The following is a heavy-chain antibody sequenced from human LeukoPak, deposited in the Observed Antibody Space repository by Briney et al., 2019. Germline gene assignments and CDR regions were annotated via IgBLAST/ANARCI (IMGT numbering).Heavy chain of an antibody. CDR3: ATRVDIVATLDY. V-gene: IGHV3-23*01. CDR2: ISGSGGST. CDR1: GFTFSSYA. J-gene: IGHJ4*01. D-gene: IGHD5-12*01. Sequence: HPGGSLRPSCAASGFTFSSYAMSWVRQAPGKGLEWVSAISGSGGSTYYADSVKGRFTISRDNSKNTLYLQMNSLRAEDTAVYYCATRVDIVATLDYWGQEPWSPSPQ.